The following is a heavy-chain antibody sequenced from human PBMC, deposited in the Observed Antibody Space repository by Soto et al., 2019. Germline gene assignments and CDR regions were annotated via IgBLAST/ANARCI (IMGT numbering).Heavy chain of an antibody. CDR2: IIPIFGTA. V-gene: IGHV1-69*05. CDR1: GGTFSSYA. CDR3: ARLQQGKGGSGIDY. D-gene: IGHD3-10*01. J-gene: IGHJ4*02. Sequence: QVQLVQSGAEVKKPGSSVKVSCKASGGTFSSYAISWVRQAPGQGLEWMEGIIPIFGTAYYEQKFQGRVTITTDESTSTAYMELSSLRTEDTAVYYCARLQQGKGGSGIDYWGQGTQVTVSS.